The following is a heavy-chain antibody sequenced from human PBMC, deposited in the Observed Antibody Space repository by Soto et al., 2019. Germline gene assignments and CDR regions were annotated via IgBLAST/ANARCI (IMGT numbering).Heavy chain of an antibody. J-gene: IGHJ5*02. CDR2: VFSNDEK. D-gene: IGHD3-3*01. CDR3: ARTQFFWTGNTYWFDP. V-gene: IGHV2-26*01. Sequence: SGPTLVNPTETLTLACTVSGFSLSDSRVGVAWIRQPPGKALEWLAHVFSNDEKSYTTSLRSRLTISKATSKSQVVLTMTNMDPVDTATYYCARTQFFWTGNTYWFDPWGQGILVTVSS. CDR1: GFSLSDSRVG.